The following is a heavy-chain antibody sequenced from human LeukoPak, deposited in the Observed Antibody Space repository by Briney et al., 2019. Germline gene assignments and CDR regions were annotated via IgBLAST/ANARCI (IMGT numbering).Heavy chain of an antibody. V-gene: IGHV3-7*01. Sequence: GGSLRLSCAASGFTFSSYWRNWARQAPGKGLEWVASINHNGNVNYYVDSVKGRFTISRDNAKNSLYLQMNNLRAEDTAVYYCARDQDWAFDYWGQGILVTVSS. CDR2: INHNGNVN. CDR1: GFTFSSYW. CDR3: ARDQDWAFDY. D-gene: IGHD3/OR15-3a*01. J-gene: IGHJ4*02.